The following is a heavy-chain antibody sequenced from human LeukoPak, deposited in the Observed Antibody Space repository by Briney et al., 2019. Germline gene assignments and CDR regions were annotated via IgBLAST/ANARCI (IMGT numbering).Heavy chain of an antibody. CDR3: ARENLVFDY. CDR2: FYRSGST. V-gene: IGHV4-38-2*02. J-gene: IGHJ4*02. CDR1: GYSISRGYH. Sequence: SETLSLTCVVSGYSISRGYHWGWMRQPPGEGVEGIGRFYRSGSTYYNPSLKSRFTISVDTSQNQISLKVRSVTAADTAVYYCARENLVFDYWGQGILVTVSS. D-gene: IGHD1-7*01.